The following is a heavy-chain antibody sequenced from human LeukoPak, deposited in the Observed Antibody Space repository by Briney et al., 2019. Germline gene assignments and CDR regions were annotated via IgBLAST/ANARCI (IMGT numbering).Heavy chain of an antibody. V-gene: IGHV6-1*01. D-gene: IGHD3-22*01. CDR1: GDSVSSNSAA. J-gene: IGHJ4*02. Sequence: SQTLSLTCAISGDSVSSNSAAWNWIRQSPSRGLEWLGRTYYRSKWYNDYAVSVKSRITINPDTSKNQFSLQLNSVTPEDTAVYYCARESAPPRDYYDSSGVDYWGQGTLVTVSS. CDR3: ARESAPPRDYYDSSGVDY. CDR2: TYYRSKWYN.